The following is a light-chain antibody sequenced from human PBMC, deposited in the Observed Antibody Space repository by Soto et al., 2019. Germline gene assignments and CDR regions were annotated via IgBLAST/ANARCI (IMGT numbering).Light chain of an antibody. CDR2: EVS. Sequence: QSALTQPASVSGSPGQSITISCTGTSSDVGGYNYVSWYQQHPGKAPKLMIYEVSNRPSGVSNRFSGSKSGNTASLTISGLQVEDEADYYCSSYTSSSTLYVFGTGTKLTAL. CDR1: SSDVGGYNY. J-gene: IGLJ1*01. CDR3: SSYTSSSTLYV. V-gene: IGLV2-14*01.